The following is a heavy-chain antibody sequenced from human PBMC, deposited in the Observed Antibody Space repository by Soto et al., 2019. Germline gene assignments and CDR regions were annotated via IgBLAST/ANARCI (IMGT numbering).Heavy chain of an antibody. CDR3: ASPGDYYDSSGYYPTPFDY. D-gene: IGHD3-22*01. Sequence: SVKVSGKASGGTFSSYAISWVRQAPGQGLEWMGGIIPIFGTANYAQKFQGRVTITADESTSTAYMELSSLRSEDTAVYYCASPGDYYDSSGYYPTPFDYWGQGTLVTVSS. J-gene: IGHJ4*02. CDR2: IIPIFGTA. CDR1: GGTFSSYA. V-gene: IGHV1-69*13.